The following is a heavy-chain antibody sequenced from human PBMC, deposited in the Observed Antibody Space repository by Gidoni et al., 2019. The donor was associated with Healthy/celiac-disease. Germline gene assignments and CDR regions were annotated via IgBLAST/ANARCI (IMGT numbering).Heavy chain of an antibody. V-gene: IGHV1-2*02. CDR1: GYTFPGYY. Sequence: QVQLVQSGAEVKKPGASVKVSCKASGYTFPGYYMHWVRQAPGQGLEWMGWIKPNSGGTNYAQKFQGRVTMTRDTSISTAYMELSRLRSDDTAVYYCARSMVRGVIIRYGMDVWGQGTTVTVSS. CDR2: IKPNSGGT. J-gene: IGHJ6*02. D-gene: IGHD3-10*01. CDR3: ARSMVRGVIIRYGMDV.